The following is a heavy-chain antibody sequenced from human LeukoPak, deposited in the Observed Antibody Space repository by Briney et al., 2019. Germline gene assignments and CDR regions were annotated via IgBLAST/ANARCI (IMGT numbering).Heavy chain of an antibody. V-gene: IGHV3-66*01. D-gene: IGHD3-10*01. CDR3: ARGANNHYYYGSGSRLYYYYYMDV. J-gene: IGHJ6*03. CDR1: GFTVSSNY. CDR2: IYSGGST. Sequence: GGSLRLSCAASGFTVSSNYMSWVRQAPGKGLEWVSVIYSGGSTYYADSVKGRFTISRDNSKNTLYLQMNSLRAEDTAVYYCARGANNHYYYGSGSRLYYYYYMDVWGKGTTVTISS.